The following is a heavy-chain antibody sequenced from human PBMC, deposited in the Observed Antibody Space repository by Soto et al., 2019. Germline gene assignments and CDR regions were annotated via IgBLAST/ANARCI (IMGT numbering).Heavy chain of an antibody. D-gene: IGHD2-2*02. V-gene: IGHV4-34*01. Sequence: SETLSLTCAVYGGSFSGYYWSWIRQPPGKGLEWIGEINHSGSTNYNPSLKSRVTISVDTSKNQFSLKLSSVTAADTAVYYCARCNWAPAAIGRHGGLFDPWGQGTLVTVSS. CDR1: GGSFSGYY. CDR2: INHSGST. CDR3: ARCNWAPAAIGRHGGLFDP. J-gene: IGHJ5*02.